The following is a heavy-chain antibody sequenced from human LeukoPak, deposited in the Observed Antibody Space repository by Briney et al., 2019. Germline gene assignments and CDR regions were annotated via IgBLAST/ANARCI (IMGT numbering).Heavy chain of an antibody. CDR2: IYYSGST. V-gene: IGHV4-59*12. Sequence: SSETLSLTCTVSGGSISSYYWSWIRQPPGKGLEWIGYIYYSGSTNYNPSLKSRVTISVDTSKNQFSLKLSSVTAADTAVYYCARGGDTAFDYWGQGTLVTVSS. CDR1: GGSISSYY. J-gene: IGHJ4*02. D-gene: IGHD5-18*01. CDR3: ARGGDTAFDY.